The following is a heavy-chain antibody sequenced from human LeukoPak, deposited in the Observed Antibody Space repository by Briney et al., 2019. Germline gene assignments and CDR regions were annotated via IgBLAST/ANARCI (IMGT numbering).Heavy chain of an antibody. Sequence: PGGSLRLSCAASGFTFSSYAMSWVRQAPGKGLEWVSAISGSGGSTYYADSVKGRFTISRDDSKNTLYLQMNSLRAEDTAVYYCAGGDYDILTGTWGAFDIWGQGTMVTVSS. V-gene: IGHV3-23*01. J-gene: IGHJ3*02. CDR3: AGGDYDILTGTWGAFDI. CDR1: GFTFSSYA. CDR2: ISGSGGST. D-gene: IGHD3-9*01.